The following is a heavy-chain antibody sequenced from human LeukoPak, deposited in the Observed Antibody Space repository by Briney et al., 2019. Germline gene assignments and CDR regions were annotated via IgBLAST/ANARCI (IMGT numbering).Heavy chain of an antibody. D-gene: IGHD6-6*01. CDR3: ARAYYSSSFHYYYYYMDV. CDR1: GFTFSSYA. J-gene: IGHJ6*03. CDR2: ISGSGGST. V-gene: IGHV3-23*01. Sequence: GGSLRLSCAASGFTFSSYAMSWVRQAPGKGLEWVSAISGSGGSTYYADSVKGRFTISRDNAKNSLYLQMNSLRAEDTALYYCARAYYSSSFHYYYYYMDVWGKGTTVTVSS.